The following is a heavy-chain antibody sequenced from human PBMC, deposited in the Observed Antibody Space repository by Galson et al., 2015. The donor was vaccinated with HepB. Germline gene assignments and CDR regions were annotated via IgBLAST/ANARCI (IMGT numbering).Heavy chain of an antibody. Sequence: SVKVSCKASGYTFTSYGISWVRQAPGQGLEWMGWISAYNGNTNYAQKLQGRVTMTTDTSTSTAYMELRSLRADDTAVYYCARGGRFGELLPYYYDIDVWGKGTTVTVSS. J-gene: IGHJ6*04. V-gene: IGHV1-18*04. CDR2: ISAYNGNT. CDR3: ARGGRFGELLPYYYDIDV. CDR1: GYTFTSYG. D-gene: IGHD3-10*01.